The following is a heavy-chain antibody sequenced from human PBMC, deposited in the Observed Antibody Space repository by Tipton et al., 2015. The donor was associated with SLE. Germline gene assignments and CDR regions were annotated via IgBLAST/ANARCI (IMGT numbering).Heavy chain of an antibody. CDR1: GGSISSSSYY. J-gene: IGHJ4*02. Sequence: TLSLTCTVSGGSISSSSYYWGWIRQPPGKGLEWIGSIYYSGSTYYNPSLKSRVTISVDTSKNQFSLKLSSVTAADTAVHYCARDQGYCSSTSCYRGFDYWGQGTLVTVSS. CDR2: IYYSGST. D-gene: IGHD2-2*01. V-gene: IGHV4-39*07. CDR3: ARDQGYCSSTSCYRGFDY.